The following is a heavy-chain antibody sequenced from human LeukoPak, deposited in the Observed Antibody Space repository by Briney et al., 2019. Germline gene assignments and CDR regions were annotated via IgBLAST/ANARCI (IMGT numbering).Heavy chain of an antibody. CDR1: GGSISSYY. D-gene: IGHD6-6*01. CDR2: IYTSGST. CDR3: ARGTRQSSIEPWSWGPRAIEFHKGMDV. Sequence: PSETLSLTCTVSGGSISSYYWSWIRQPAGKGLEWIGRIYTSGSTNYNPSLKSRVAIFVEKSKNQISLNLRSVTSADTAVFYWARGTRQSSIEPWSWGPRAIEFHKGMDVWGQGTTVTVSS. J-gene: IGHJ6*02. V-gene: IGHV4-4*07.